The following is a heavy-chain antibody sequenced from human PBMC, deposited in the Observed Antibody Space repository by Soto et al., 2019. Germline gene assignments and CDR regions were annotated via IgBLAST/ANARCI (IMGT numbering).Heavy chain of an antibody. CDR3: ARDTPLFSFGYQRGNYFDY. Sequence: GGSLRLSCAASGFTFSSCAMGWVRQAPGKGLEWVSDIIDSGGSAYYADSVKGRFTISRDTSRNTLYLQMSSLRVEDTAVYYCARDTPLFSFGYQRGNYFDYWGQGALVTVSS. CDR1: GFTFSSCA. CDR2: IIDSGGSA. J-gene: IGHJ4*02. D-gene: IGHD3-22*01. V-gene: IGHV3-23*01.